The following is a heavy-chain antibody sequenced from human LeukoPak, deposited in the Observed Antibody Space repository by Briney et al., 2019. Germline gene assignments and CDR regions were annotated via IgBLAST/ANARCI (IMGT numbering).Heavy chain of an antibody. CDR2: MNPNSGNT. Sequence: ASVKVSCKASGYTFTSYDINWVRQATGQGLEWMGWMNPNSGNTGYAQKFQGRVTMTRNASISTAYMELSSLRSEDTAVYYCARWRIVAPLRYYYYGMDVCGQGTTVTVSS. CDR3: ARWRIVAPLRYYYYGMDV. J-gene: IGHJ6*02. V-gene: IGHV1-8*01. CDR1: GYTFTSYD. D-gene: IGHD2-15*01.